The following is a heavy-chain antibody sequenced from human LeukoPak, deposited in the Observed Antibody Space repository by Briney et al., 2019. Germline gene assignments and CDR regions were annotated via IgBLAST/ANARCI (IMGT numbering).Heavy chain of an antibody. Sequence: PGGSLRLSCAASGFTFSSYSMNWVRQAPGKGLEWVSDISSSSSTIYYADSVKGRFTISGDNAKNSLYLQMNSLRAEDTAVYYCARDRRGGGSSGSHDYWGQGTLVTVSS. CDR1: GFTFSSYS. D-gene: IGHD6-19*01. V-gene: IGHV3-48*04. CDR2: ISSSSSTI. CDR3: ARDRRGGGSSGSHDY. J-gene: IGHJ4*02.